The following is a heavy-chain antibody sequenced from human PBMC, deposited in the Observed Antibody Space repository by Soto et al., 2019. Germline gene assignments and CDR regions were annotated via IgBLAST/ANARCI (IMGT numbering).Heavy chain of an antibody. CDR3: ARASYYYDSSGYYYFDY. V-gene: IGHV1-18*01. D-gene: IGHD3-22*01. CDR2: ISAYNGNT. Sequence: QVQLVQSGAEVKKPGASVKVSCKASGYTFTSYGISWVRQAPGQGLEWMGWISAYNGNTNYAQKLQGRVTMTTETYTSTAYMELRSLRSDDTAVYYCARASYYYDSSGYYYFDYWGQGTLVTVSS. J-gene: IGHJ4*02. CDR1: GYTFTSYG.